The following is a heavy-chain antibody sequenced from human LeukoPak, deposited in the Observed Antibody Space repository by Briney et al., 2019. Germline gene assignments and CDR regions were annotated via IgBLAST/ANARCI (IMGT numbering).Heavy chain of an antibody. CDR1: GGTFSSYA. CDR2: IIPIFGTA. Sequence: SVKVSCKASGGTFSSYAISWVRQAPGQGLEWMGGIIPIFGTANYAQKFQGRVTITTDESTSTAYMELSSLRSEDTAVYYCARGRDQTNTGYCDHWGQGTLVTVSS. V-gene: IGHV1-69*05. CDR3: ARGRDQTNTGYCDH. J-gene: IGHJ4*02. D-gene: IGHD2-15*01.